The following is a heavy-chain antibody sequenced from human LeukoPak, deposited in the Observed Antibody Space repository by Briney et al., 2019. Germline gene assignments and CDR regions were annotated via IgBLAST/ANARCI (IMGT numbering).Heavy chain of an antibody. J-gene: IGHJ4*02. CDR1: GFTFSSYS. D-gene: IGHD2-2*01. V-gene: IGHV3-21*01. Sequence: GGSLRLSCAASGFTFSSYSMNWVRQAPGKGLEWVSSISSSSSYIYYADSVKGRFTISRDNAKNSLYLQMNSLRAEDTAVYYCARGPDIVVVPAASDYWGQGTLVTVSS. CDR2: ISSSSSYI. CDR3: ARGPDIVVVPAASDY.